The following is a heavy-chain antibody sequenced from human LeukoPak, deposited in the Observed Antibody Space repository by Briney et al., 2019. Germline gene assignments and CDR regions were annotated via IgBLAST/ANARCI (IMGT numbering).Heavy chain of an antibody. CDR1: GGSFSGYY. V-gene: IGHV4-34*01. CDR3: ARVGRDDIWSGYFRVDY. CDR2: INHSGSA. Sequence: SETLSLTCAVNGGSFSGYYWSWIRQPPGRGLEWIAQINHSGSAKYSPSLKSRVTISVDTSKNQFSLKLSSVTAADTAVYYCARVGRDDIWSGYFRVDYWGMGTLVTVSS. D-gene: IGHD3-3*01. J-gene: IGHJ4*02.